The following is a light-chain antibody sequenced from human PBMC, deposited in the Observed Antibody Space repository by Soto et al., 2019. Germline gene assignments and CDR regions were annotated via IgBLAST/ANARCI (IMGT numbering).Light chain of an antibody. Sequence: EIVMTQSPATLSVSPGERATLSCRASQSVSRNLAWYQQKPGQAPRLLIYGASTRATGIPARFSGSGSGTEFTFTISSLQSEDFAVYYCQQYHNWPLTFGGGTKVEIK. V-gene: IGKV3-15*01. CDR1: QSVSRN. CDR2: GAS. J-gene: IGKJ4*01. CDR3: QQYHNWPLT.